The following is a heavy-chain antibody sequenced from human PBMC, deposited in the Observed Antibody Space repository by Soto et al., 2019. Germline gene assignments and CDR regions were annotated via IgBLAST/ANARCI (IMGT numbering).Heavy chain of an antibody. D-gene: IGHD5-12*01. CDR1: GYTFTSYG. J-gene: IGHJ5*02. Sequence: ASVRVYFNASGYTFTSYGISWVRQEHGQGLEWMGWISAYNGNTNYAQKLQGRVTMTTDTSTSTAYMELRSLRSDDTAGYYCARDPRIYGYDINWFDPWGQETLVTVSS. CDR3: ARDPRIYGYDINWFDP. V-gene: IGHV1-18*01. CDR2: ISAYNGNT.